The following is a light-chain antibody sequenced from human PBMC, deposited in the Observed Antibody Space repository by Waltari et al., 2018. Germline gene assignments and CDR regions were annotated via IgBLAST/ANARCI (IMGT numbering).Light chain of an antibody. CDR2: EVN. CDR1: SSDVGGFNY. J-gene: IGLJ1*01. CDR3: SSYAGSNNLVV. Sequence: QSALTQPPSASGSPGQSVTISCTGPSSDVGGFNYVSWYQHHPGKAPKLMIYEVNKRPSGVPDRFSGSKSGDTASLTVSGLQAEDEADYYCSSYAGSNNLVVFGTGTKVTVL. V-gene: IGLV2-8*01.